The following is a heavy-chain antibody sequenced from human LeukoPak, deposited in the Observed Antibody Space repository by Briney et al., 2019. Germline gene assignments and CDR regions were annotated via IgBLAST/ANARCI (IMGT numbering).Heavy chain of an antibody. CDR3: ARVGLTSGYYVTFDY. Sequence: SETLSLTCAVYGGSFSGYYWSWIRQPPGRGLEWIGEINHSGSTNYNPSLKSRVTISVDTSKNQFSLKLSSVTAADTAVYYCARVGLTSGYYVTFDYWGQGTLVTVCS. J-gene: IGHJ4*02. CDR2: INHSGST. V-gene: IGHV4-34*01. CDR1: GGSFSGYY. D-gene: IGHD5-12*01.